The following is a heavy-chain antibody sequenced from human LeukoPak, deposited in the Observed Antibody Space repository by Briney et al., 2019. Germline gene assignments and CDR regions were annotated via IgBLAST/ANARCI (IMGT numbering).Heavy chain of an antibody. D-gene: IGHD3-10*01. CDR1: GFTFSSYA. V-gene: IGHV3-23*01. CDR2: ISGSGGST. Sequence: GGSLRLSCAASGFTFSSYAMSWVRQAPGKGLEWVSAISGSGGSTYYADSVKGRFTISRDNSKNTLYLQMNSLRAEDTAVYYCSRERGENYYGSGGIWGQGTMVTVSS. J-gene: IGHJ3*02. CDR3: SRERGENYYGSGGI.